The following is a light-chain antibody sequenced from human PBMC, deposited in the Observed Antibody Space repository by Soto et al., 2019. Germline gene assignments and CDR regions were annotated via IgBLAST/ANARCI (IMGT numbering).Light chain of an antibody. CDR1: SGHSSYA. J-gene: IGLJ2*01. V-gene: IGLV4-69*01. CDR3: QTWGTVV. CDR2: LNSDGSH. Sequence: QLVLTQSPSASASLGASVKLTCTLSSGHSSYAIAWHQQQPEKGPRYLMKLNSDGSHSKGDGIPDRFSGSSSGAERYLTITNLQSEDGADYYCQTWGTVVFGGGTEVTVL.